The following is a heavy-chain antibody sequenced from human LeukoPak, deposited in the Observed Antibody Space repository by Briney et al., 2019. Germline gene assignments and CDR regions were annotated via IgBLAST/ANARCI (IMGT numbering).Heavy chain of an antibody. Sequence: SETLSLTCTVSGGSISSYYWSWIRQPPGKGLEWIGYIYYSGSTFYNPSLKSRITISADASKNQFSLKLNSVTAADTAVYYCARDWALQWFGDAFDFWGQGTMVTVSS. V-gene: IGHV4-59*12. CDR1: GGSISSYY. CDR2: IYYSGST. D-gene: IGHD3-10*01. CDR3: ARDWALQWFGDAFDF. J-gene: IGHJ3*01.